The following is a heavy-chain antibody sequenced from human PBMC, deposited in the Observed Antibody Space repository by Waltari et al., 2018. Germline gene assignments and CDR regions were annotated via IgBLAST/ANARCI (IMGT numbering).Heavy chain of an antibody. V-gene: IGHV1-2*02. J-gene: IGHJ4*02. CDR2: INPNSGGT. CDR1: GYSFTGYY. Sequence: AQLVQSGAVVKKPGATVKVYCKDSGYSFTGYYMHWVRQAPGQGLEWMGWINPNSGGTNYAQKFQGRVTMTRDTSISTAYMELSRLRSDDTAVYYCARILSDYWGQGTLVTVSS. CDR3: ARILSDY.